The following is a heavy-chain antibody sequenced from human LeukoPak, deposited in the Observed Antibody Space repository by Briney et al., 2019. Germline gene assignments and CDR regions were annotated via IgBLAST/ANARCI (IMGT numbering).Heavy chain of an antibody. D-gene: IGHD3-22*01. CDR3: ARVMARGYYDSSGYLPGWFDP. J-gene: IGHJ5*02. CDR2: IIPILGIA. Sequence: SVKVSCKASGYTFTGYYMHWVRQAPGQGLEWMGRIIPILGIANYAQKFQGRVTITADKSTSTAYMELSSLRSEDTAVYYCARVMARGYYDSSGYLPGWFDPWGQGTLVTVSS. CDR1: GYTFTGYY. V-gene: IGHV1-69*04.